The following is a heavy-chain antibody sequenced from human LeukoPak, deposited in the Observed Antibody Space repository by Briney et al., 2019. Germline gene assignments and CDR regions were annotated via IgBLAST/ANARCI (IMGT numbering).Heavy chain of an antibody. V-gene: IGHV3-30*18. J-gene: IGHJ2*01. CDR3: AKRGGYCDDDCYNWWFDL. Sequence: PGGSLRLSCTASGFTFSTYGMHWVRQAPGKGLEWVAVVSHDGSIKYYGDSVKGRFAISRDNSKNTLYLQMNSLGAEDTAVYYCAKRGGYCDDDCYNWWFDLWGRGTLVTVSS. CDR2: VSHDGSIK. D-gene: IGHD2-21*02. CDR1: GFTFSTYG.